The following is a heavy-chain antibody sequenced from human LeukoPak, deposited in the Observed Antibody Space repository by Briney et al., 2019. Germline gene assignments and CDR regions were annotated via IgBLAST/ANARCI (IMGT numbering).Heavy chain of an antibody. D-gene: IGHD6-19*01. J-gene: IGHJ4*02. CDR1: GFTFSGYA. V-gene: IGHV3-23*01. CDR2: ISGSGGST. Sequence: GGSLRLSCTASGFTFSGYAMSWVRQAPGKGLEWVSAISGSGGSTYYADSVKGRFTISRDNSKNTLYLQMNSLRAEDTAVYYCAKELAVAGTLYYFDYWGQGTLVTVSS. CDR3: AKELAVAGTLYYFDY.